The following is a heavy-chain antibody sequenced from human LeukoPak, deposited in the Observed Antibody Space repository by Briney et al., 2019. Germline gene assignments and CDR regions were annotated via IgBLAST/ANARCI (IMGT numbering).Heavy chain of an antibody. J-gene: IGHJ4*02. V-gene: IGHV4-34*01. CDR2: INHSGST. Sequence: SETLSLTCAVYGGSFSGYYWSWIRQPPGKGLEWIGEINHSGSTNYNPSLKSRVTISVDTSKNQFSLKLSSVTAADTAVYYCASGDCSGGSCYSYSDYWGQGTLVTVSS. CDR1: GGSFSGYY. D-gene: IGHD2-15*01. CDR3: ASGDCSGGSCYSYSDY.